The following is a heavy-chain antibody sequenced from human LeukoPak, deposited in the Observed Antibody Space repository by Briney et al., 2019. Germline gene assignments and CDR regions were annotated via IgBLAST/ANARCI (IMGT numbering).Heavy chain of an antibody. CDR1: GFTFSSYA. CDR2: ISGSGGNT. V-gene: IGHV3-23*01. Sequence: GGSLRLSRAASGFTFSSYAMSWVRQAPGEGLESVSAISGSGGNTYFADSVKGRFTISRDNSKNTLYLQMNSLRAEDTAVYYCAKVHHGVGATPYRGAAFDIWGQGTMVIVSS. D-gene: IGHD1-26*01. J-gene: IGHJ3*02. CDR3: AKVHHGVGATPYRGAAFDI.